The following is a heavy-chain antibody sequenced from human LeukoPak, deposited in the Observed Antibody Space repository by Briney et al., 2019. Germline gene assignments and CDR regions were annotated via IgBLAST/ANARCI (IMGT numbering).Heavy chain of an antibody. CDR1: GGSISSYD. CDR2: IYYGGST. V-gene: IGHV4-59*08. Sequence: SETLSLTCTVSGGSISSYDWSWIRQPPGKGLEWVGYIYYGGSTNYNPSLKSRVTISVGTSKNQFSLKLSSVTAADTAVYYCARFGSDTYGYKYYFDYWGQGALVTVSS. D-gene: IGHD3-16*01. J-gene: IGHJ4*02. CDR3: ARFGSDTYGYKYYFDY.